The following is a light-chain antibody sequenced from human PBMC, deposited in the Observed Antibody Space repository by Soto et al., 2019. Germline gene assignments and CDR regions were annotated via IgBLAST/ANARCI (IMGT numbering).Light chain of an antibody. CDR2: AAS. Sequence: DIQMTQSPSSLSASVGDKVTITCRASQSISNYLNWIQQKPGEAPKLLIHAASSFQSGVPSRFSGSGSGTDFTLTISSLQPEDFATYYCQQSYSAPLTFGGGTNVEIQ. CDR1: QSISNY. J-gene: IGKJ4*01. CDR3: QQSYSAPLT. V-gene: IGKV1-39*01.